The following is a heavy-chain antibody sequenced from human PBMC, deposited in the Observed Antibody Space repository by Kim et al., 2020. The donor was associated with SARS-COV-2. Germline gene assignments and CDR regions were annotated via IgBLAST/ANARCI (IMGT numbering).Heavy chain of an antibody. V-gene: IGHV4-59*01. CDR2: IHDTAGT. Sequence: SETLSLTCTVSGGSFTTYYWTWIRQPPGRGLEWIGYIHDTAGTNYNPSLKSRVTISLDTSKNEISLKLTSVTAADTAVYYCARVYYDGSVYHEHY. D-gene: IGHD3-22*01. CDR3: ARVYYDGSVYHEHY. CDR1: GGSFTTYY. J-gene: IGHJ6*01.